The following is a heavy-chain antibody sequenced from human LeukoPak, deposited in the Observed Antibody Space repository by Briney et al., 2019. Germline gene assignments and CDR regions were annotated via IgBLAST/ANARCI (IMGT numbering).Heavy chain of an antibody. V-gene: IGHV4-4*07. D-gene: IGHD3-22*01. CDR2: IYISGNT. J-gene: IGHJ4*02. Sequence: SETLSLTCTVSGDSISSYHWSWIRQSAGKGLEWIGRIYISGNTNYNPSLKSRVTISVDTSKTQFSLKLTSVTAADTAVYYCATRPARGSGPYYPYFDYWGQGALVTVSS. CDR3: ATRPARGSGPYYPYFDY. CDR1: GDSISSYH.